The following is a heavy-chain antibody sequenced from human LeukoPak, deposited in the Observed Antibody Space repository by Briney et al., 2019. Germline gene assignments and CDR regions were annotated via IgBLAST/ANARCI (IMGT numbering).Heavy chain of an antibody. V-gene: IGHV3-30*03. CDR3: ARVSGDQDAFDI. CDR2: ISYDGSNK. D-gene: IGHD2-21*02. Sequence: GGSLRLSCAASGFTFSSYWMSWVRQAPGKGLEWVAVISYDGSNKYYADSVKGRFTISRDNSKNTLYLQMNSLRAEDTAVYYCARVSGDQDAFDIWGQGTMVTVSS. J-gene: IGHJ3*02. CDR1: GFTFSSYW.